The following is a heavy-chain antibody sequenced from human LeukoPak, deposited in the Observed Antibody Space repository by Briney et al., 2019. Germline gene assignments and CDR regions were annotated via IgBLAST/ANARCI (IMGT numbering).Heavy chain of an antibody. J-gene: IGHJ4*02. CDR2: IGTAGDT. Sequence: GGSLRLSCAASGFTFSTYDMNWVRQATGKGLEWVSTIGTAGDTYYPGSVKGRFTISRENAKNSLYLQMNSLRAGDTAVYYCARDNTYCSGSRCYDRFDYWGQGTLVTVSS. CDR3: ARDNTYCSGSRCYDRFDY. V-gene: IGHV3-13*01. CDR1: GFTFSTYD. D-gene: IGHD2-15*01.